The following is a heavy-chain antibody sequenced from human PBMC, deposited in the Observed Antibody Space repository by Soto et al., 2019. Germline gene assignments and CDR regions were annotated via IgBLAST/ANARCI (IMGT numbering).Heavy chain of an antibody. Sequence: PGESLKISCKGSGYSFTSYWIGWVRQMPGKGLEWMGIIYPGDSDTRYSPSLHGQVTISADKSISTAYLQWSSLKASDTAMYFCARLPGVRGVFDGFNVWGQGTMVTVSS. J-gene: IGHJ3*01. CDR2: IYPGDSDT. D-gene: IGHD3-10*01. V-gene: IGHV5-51*01. CDR3: ARLPGVRGVFDGFNV. CDR1: GYSFTSYW.